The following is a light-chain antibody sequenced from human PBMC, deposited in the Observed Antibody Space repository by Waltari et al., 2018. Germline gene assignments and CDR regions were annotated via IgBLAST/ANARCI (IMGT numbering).Light chain of an antibody. CDR3: QTWGTDIGV. V-gene: IGLV4-69*01. CDR2: VNSDGSR. J-gene: IGLJ3*02. CDR1: SGHSSYA. Sequence: QLVLTQSPSASASLGASVKLTCTLSSGHSSYAIAWHQQQPEKGPRYLMQVNSDGSRHKGGGTPDRFSGSSSGAERYLTISSLQSEDEADYYCQTWGTDIGVFGGGTKLTVL.